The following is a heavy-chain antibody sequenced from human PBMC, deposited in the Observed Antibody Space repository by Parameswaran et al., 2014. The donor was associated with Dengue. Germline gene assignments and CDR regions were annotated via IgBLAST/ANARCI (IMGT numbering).Heavy chain of an antibody. V-gene: IGHV1-46*01. D-gene: IGHD3-22*01. CDR2: INPSGGST. Sequence: WVRQAPGQGLEWMGIINPSGGSTSYAQKFQGRVTMTRDTSTSTVYMELSSLRSEDTAVYYCARARNRATMIVVVTRYYYGMDVW. CDR3: ARARNRATMIVVVTRYYYGMDV. J-gene: IGHJ6*01.